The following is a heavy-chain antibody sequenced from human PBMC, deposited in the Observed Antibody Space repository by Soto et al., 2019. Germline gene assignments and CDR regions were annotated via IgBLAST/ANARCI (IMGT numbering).Heavy chain of an antibody. J-gene: IGHJ5*02. CDR2: INPSGGGT. CDR1: GYIFTSYF. D-gene: IGHD2-15*01. Sequence: GASVKVSCKTPGYIFTSYFLHWVRQGPGQGLEWMGIINPSGGGTSYAQKFQGRVTMTRDTSTSTVYMELSSLRYEDTAVYYCASRYCSGGTCTGLDPWGQGTLVTVSS. V-gene: IGHV1-46*03. CDR3: ASRYCSGGTCTGLDP.